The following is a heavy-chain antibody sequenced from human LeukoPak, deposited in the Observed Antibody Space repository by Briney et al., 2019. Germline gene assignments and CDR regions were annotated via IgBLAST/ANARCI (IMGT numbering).Heavy chain of an antibody. V-gene: IGHV1-2*02. CDR3: ARWGIGDLRNTFDL. J-gene: IGHJ3*01. CDR2: INPNSGGT. Sequence: ASVKVSCKASGYTFTGYYMYWVRQAPGQGLEWMGWINPNSGGTNYAQKFQGRVTMTRDTSISTAYMELSRLRADDTAVYYCARWGIGDLRNTFDLWGHGTMVTVSS. D-gene: IGHD3-10*01. CDR1: GYTFTGYY.